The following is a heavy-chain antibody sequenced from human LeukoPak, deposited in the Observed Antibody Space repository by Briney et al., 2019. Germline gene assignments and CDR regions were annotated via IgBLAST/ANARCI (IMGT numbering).Heavy chain of an antibody. D-gene: IGHD5-12*01. CDR3: ARGIRRGNRSGYDYFDY. V-gene: IGHV4-59*01. J-gene: IGHJ4*02. CDR1: GGSISTYY. Sequence: PSETLCLTCAVSGGSISTYYWNWIRQSPGKGLEWIGFLFGTGTTNYNPSLKSRVTISVDKSKNQFSLKLSSVTAADTAVYYCARGIRRGNRSGYDYFDYWGQGTLVTVSS. CDR2: LFGTGTT.